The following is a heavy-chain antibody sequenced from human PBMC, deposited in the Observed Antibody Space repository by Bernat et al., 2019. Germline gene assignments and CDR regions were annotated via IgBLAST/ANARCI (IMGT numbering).Heavy chain of an antibody. D-gene: IGHD2-2*01. J-gene: IGHJ5*02. Sequence: QVQLVQSGAEVKKPGSSVKVSCKASGGTFSSYAISWVRQAPGQGLEWMGGIIPIFGIANYAQKFEGRVRITADKSTSTAYVGLGSLRSEDTAVYYWASAVVAAPKSRRGPAGGWFDPWGQGTLVTVSS. CDR2: IIPIFGIA. CDR3: ASAVVAAPKSRRGPAGGWFDP. V-gene: IGHV1-69*17. CDR1: GGTFSSYA.